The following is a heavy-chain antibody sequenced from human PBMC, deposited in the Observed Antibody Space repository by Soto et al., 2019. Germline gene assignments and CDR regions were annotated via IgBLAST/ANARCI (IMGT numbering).Heavy chain of an antibody. J-gene: IGHJ4*02. CDR1: GFTFSSYS. V-gene: IGHV3-48*01. CDR3: ARVWFGELPHFDY. CDR2: ISSSSSTI. D-gene: IGHD3-10*01. Sequence: GGSLRLSCAASGFTFSSYSMNWVRQAPGKGLEWVSYISSSSSTIYYADSVKGRSTISRDNAKNSLYLQMNSLRAEDTAVYYCARVWFGELPHFDYWGQGTLVTVSS.